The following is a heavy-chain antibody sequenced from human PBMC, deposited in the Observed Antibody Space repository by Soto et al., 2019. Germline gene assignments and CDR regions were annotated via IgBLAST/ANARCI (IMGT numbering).Heavy chain of an antibody. Sequence: ASVKVSCKASGCTFTGYYMHWVRQAPGQGLEWMGWINPNSGGTNYAQKFQGWVTMTRDTSISTAYMELSRLRSDDTAVYYCARGALDLIWAFDIWGQGTMVTVSS. D-gene: IGHD3-16*01. CDR2: INPNSGGT. CDR3: ARGALDLIWAFDI. J-gene: IGHJ3*02. CDR1: GCTFTGYY. V-gene: IGHV1-2*04.